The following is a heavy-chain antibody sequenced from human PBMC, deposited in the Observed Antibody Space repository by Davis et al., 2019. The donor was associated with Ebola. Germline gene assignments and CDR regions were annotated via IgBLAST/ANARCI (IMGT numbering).Heavy chain of an antibody. J-gene: IGHJ4*02. Sequence: SETLSLTCAVYGGSFSGYYWSWIRQPPGKGLEWIGEINHSGSTNYNPSLKSRVTISVDTSKNQFSLKLSSVTAADTAVYYCAIIPFDYYGSGFNDYWGQGTLVTVSS. CDR1: GGSFSGYY. V-gene: IGHV4-34*01. D-gene: IGHD3-10*01. CDR3: AIIPFDYYGSGFNDY. CDR2: INHSGST.